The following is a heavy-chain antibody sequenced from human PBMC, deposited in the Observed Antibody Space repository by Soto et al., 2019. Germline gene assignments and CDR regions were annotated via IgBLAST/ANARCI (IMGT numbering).Heavy chain of an antibody. J-gene: IGHJ5*02. CDR3: ATDGREYKLTQCFDP. V-gene: IGHV1-69*13. CDR2: IIPIFDTT. D-gene: IGHD6-6*01. CDR1: GGTFRNYA. Sequence: SSVKVSCKASGGTFRNYAISWVRQAPGQGLEWMGGIIPIFDTTNYAEKFQDRITITADESTSTAYMGLSSLRSEDTAVYYCATDGREYKLTQCFDPWG.